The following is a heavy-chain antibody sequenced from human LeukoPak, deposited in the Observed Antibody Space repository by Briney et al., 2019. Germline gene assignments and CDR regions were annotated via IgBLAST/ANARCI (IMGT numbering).Heavy chain of an antibody. Sequence: SETLSLTCTVSSASISTGSSYWSWIRQPAGEGLEWIGRIHNSGSTNYNPSLNSRVTISVDTSKNQVSLKLTSVTAADTAVYYCARNGYGSGSSWWGQGTLVTVPS. CDR1: SASISTGSSY. V-gene: IGHV4-61*02. J-gene: IGHJ4*02. CDR3: ARNGYGSGSSW. D-gene: IGHD3-10*01. CDR2: IHNSGST.